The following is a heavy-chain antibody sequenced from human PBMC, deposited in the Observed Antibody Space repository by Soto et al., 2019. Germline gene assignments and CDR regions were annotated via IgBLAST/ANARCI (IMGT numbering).Heavy chain of an antibody. Sequence: SETLSLTCTVSGGSISSSSYYWGWIRQPPGKGLEWIGSIYYSGSTYYNPSLKSRVTMSVDPSKNQFSLKLISVTAADTAVYYCARHWITMVRGVCHFDYWGEGTLVTLSS. CDR2: IYYSGST. V-gene: IGHV4-39*01. J-gene: IGHJ4*02. CDR1: GGSISSSSYY. D-gene: IGHD3-10*01. CDR3: ARHWITMVRGVCHFDY.